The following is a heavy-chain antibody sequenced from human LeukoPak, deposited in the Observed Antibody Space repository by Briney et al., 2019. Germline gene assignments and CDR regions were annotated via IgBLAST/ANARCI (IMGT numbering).Heavy chain of an antibody. CDR2: IYHSGST. CDR1: GYSISSGYY. D-gene: IGHD2-15*01. J-gene: IGHJ4*02. CDR3: ARDNGAGSCDY. V-gene: IGHV4-38-2*02. Sequence: SETLSLTCTVSGYSISSGYYWGWIRQPPGKGLEWIGSIYHSGSTYYNPSLKSRVTISVDTSKNQFSLKLSSVTAADTAVYYCARDNGAGSCDYWGQGTLVTVSS.